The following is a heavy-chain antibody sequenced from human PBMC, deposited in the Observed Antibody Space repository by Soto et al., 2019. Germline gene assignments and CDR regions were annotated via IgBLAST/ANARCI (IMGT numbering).Heavy chain of an antibody. CDR3: ARRGGTSSKTDYYYYYFMAV. Sequence: PGESLKISCKGSGYSFTSYWIGWVRQMPGKGLEWMGIIYPGDSDTRYSPSFQGQVTISADKSISTAYLQWSSLKASDTAMYYCARRGGTSSKTDYYYYYFMAVWGKGTTVTGSS. CDR1: GYSFTSYW. V-gene: IGHV5-51*01. D-gene: IGHD1-1*01. J-gene: IGHJ6*03. CDR2: IYPGDSDT.